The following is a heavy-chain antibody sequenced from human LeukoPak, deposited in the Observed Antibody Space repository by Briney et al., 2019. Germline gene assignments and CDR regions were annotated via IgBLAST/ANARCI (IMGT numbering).Heavy chain of an antibody. J-gene: IGHJ4*02. CDR1: GGTFSSYA. Sequence: ASVKVSCKASGGTFSSYAISWVRQAPGQGLEWMGGIIPIFGTANYAQKSQGRVTITADESTSTAYMELSSLRSEDTAVYYCARAIAAAGASDYWGQGTLVTVSS. CDR3: ARAIAAAGASDY. CDR2: IIPIFGTA. D-gene: IGHD6-13*01. V-gene: IGHV1-69*13.